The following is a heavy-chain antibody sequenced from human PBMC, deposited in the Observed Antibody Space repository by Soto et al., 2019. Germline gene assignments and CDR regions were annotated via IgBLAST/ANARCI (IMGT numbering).Heavy chain of an antibody. D-gene: IGHD2-2*01. V-gene: IGHV1-18*01. Sequence: ASVKVSCKASGYTFTSYGISWVRQAPGQGLEWMGWISAYNGNTNYAQKLQGRVTMTTDTSTSTAYMELRSLRSDDTAVYYCARGRYCSSTSCLYHAFDIWGQGTMVTVSS. CDR3: ARGRYCSSTSCLYHAFDI. CDR1: GYTFTSYG. J-gene: IGHJ3*02. CDR2: ISAYNGNT.